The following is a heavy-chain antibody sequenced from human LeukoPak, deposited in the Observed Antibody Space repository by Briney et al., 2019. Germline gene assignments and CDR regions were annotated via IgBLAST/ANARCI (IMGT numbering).Heavy chain of an antibody. CDR3: ARTEGLDY. Sequence: PGGSLRLSCAASGFTFSSYAMHWVRQAPGKGLEWVAVISYDGSNKYYADSVKGRFTISRDNSKNTLYLQMNSLRAEDTAVYYCARTEGLDYWGQGTLVTVSS. V-gene: IGHV3-30-3*01. CDR2: ISYDGSNK. J-gene: IGHJ4*02. CDR1: GFTFSSYA.